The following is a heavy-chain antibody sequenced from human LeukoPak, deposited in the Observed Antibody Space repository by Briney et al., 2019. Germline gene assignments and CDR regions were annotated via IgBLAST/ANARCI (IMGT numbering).Heavy chain of an antibody. V-gene: IGHV4-30-4*08. CDR3: AREPHESSGYVKWFDP. J-gene: IGHJ5*02. D-gene: IGHD3-22*01. Sequence: SQTLSLTCTVSGGSISSGDYYWSWIRQPPGKGLVWIGYIYYSGSTYYNPSLKSRVTISVDTSKNQFSLKLGSVTAADTAVYYCAREPHESSGYVKWFDPWGQGTLGHVSS. CDR2: IYYSGST. CDR1: GGSISSGDYY.